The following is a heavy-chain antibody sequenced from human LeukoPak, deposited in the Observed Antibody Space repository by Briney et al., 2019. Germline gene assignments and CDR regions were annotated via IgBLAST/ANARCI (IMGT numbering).Heavy chain of an antibody. J-gene: IGHJ4*02. CDR3: ARDRAWNYFDY. Sequence: PGRSLRLSCAPSGFTFSRHGMHWVRQAPGKGLEWVAIISNDGSRKYYAHSVEGRFTISRDNSKNTLYLQTDSLRAEDTAVYYCARDRAWNYFDYWGQGTLVTVSS. V-gene: IGHV3-30*03. CDR2: ISNDGSRK. D-gene: IGHD3-3*01. CDR1: GFTFSRHG.